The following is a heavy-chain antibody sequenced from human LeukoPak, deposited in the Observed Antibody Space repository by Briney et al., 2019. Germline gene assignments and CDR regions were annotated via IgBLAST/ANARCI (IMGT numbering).Heavy chain of an antibody. V-gene: IGHV5-51*01. CDR1: GSSFTSYW. CDR3: ARGMTTHDY. Sequence: GASLKISCKGSGSSFTSYWIGWVRPMPGKGLECMGIIYPGDSNTRYSPSFQGQVTISADKSLSTAYLQWSSLKASDSAMYYCARGMTTHDYWGQGTLVTVSS. D-gene: IGHD4-11*01. J-gene: IGHJ4*02. CDR2: IYPGDSNT.